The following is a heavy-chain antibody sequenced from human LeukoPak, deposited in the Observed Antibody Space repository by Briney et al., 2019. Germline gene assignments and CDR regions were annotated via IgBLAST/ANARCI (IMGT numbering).Heavy chain of an antibody. Sequence: GGSLRLSCAASGFTFSSYAMHWVRQAPGKGLEWVAVISYDGSNKYYADSVKGRFTISRDNSKNTLYLQMNSLRAEDTAVYYCARTSSWYDAFDIRGQGTMVTVSS. CDR3: ARTSSWYDAFDI. CDR1: GFTFSSYA. D-gene: IGHD6-13*01. V-gene: IGHV3-30-3*01. J-gene: IGHJ3*02. CDR2: ISYDGSNK.